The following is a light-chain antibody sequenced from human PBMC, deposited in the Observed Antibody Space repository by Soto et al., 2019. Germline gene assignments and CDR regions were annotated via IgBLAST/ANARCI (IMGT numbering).Light chain of an antibody. CDR1: SSNIGSKT. V-gene: IGLV1-44*01. CDR2: SNN. Sequence: QAVVTQPPSASGTPGQRVTISCSGSSSNIGSKTVNWYQQLPGTAPKLLIYSNNQRPSGVPDRFSGSKSGTSASLAISGLQSEDEADYYCAAWDDSLNGVVFGGGTKLNVL. J-gene: IGLJ2*01. CDR3: AAWDDSLNGVV.